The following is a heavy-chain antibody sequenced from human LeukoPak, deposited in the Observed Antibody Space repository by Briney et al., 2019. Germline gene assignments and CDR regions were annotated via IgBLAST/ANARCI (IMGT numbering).Heavy chain of an antibody. D-gene: IGHD3-16*02. CDR2: INHSGTT. CDR1: GGSFSDYY. V-gene: IGHV4-34*01. J-gene: IGHJ4*02. Sequence: PSETLSLTCAVYGGSFSDYYWSWNRQPPGKGLEWIGEINHSGTTNYSPSLKSRVSISVDTSKNQFSLKLNSVTAADAAMYYCASHYSSGSYRYTGSFDSWGQGMLVNVSS. CDR3: ASHYSSGSYRYTGSFDS.